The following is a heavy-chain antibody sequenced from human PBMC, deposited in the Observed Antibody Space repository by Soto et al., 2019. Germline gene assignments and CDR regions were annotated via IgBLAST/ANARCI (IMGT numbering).Heavy chain of an antibody. Sequence: QVQLQESGPGLVKPSETLSLTCTVSGGSVSSCSYYWSWIRQPPGKGLEWIGYIYYSGSTNYNPSLKSRVTISVDTSKNQFSLKLSSVTAADTAVYYCAREGSYDSSGYYSDYWGQGTLVTVSS. V-gene: IGHV4-61*01. J-gene: IGHJ4*02. D-gene: IGHD3-22*01. CDR1: GGSVSSCSYY. CDR2: IYYSGST. CDR3: AREGSYDSSGYYSDY.